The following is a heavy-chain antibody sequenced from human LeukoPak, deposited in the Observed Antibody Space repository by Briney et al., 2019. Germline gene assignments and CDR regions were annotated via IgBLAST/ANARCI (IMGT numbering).Heavy chain of an antibody. D-gene: IGHD4-17*01. CDR2: IYYSGST. CDR1: GGSISSGGYS. V-gene: IGHV4-61*08. CDR3: ARRGDYGDYGFDY. Sequence: SETLSLTCSVSGGSISSGGYSWSWIRQPPGKGLEWIGHIYYSGSTNYNPSLKSRVTISVDTSKNQFPLKLSSVTAADTAVYYCARRGDYGDYGFDYWGQGTLVTVSS. J-gene: IGHJ4*02.